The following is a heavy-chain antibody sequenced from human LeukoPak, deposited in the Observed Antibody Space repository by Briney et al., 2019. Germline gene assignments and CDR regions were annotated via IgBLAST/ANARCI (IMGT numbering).Heavy chain of an antibody. CDR2: IWYDGTNK. Sequence: GGSLRLSCAASGFTFNSYAMHWVRQAPGKGLEWVAVIWYDGTNKYYTDSVKGRFTISRDNSKNTVYLQMNRLRAEDTAVYYCASDILTGYTETNFWGQGTLATVSS. V-gene: IGHV3-33*01. D-gene: IGHD3-9*01. CDR1: GFTFNSYA. CDR3: ASDILTGYTETNF. J-gene: IGHJ4*02.